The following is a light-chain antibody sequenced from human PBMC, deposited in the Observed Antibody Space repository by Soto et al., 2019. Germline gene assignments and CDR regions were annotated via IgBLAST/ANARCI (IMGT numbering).Light chain of an antibody. J-gene: IGKJ1*01. V-gene: IGKV3-15*01. CDR3: QQFNDWPRT. Sequence: EIVMTQSPVTLSVSPGERATLSCRASQSVSSNLAWYQQKPGQAPRLLIYGASTRATGIPARFSGSGSGTEFTLTISNLQYEDFAIYYCQQFNDWPRTFGQGTKV. CDR1: QSVSSN. CDR2: GAS.